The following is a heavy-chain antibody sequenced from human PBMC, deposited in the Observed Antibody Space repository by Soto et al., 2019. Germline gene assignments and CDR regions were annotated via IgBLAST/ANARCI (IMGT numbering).Heavy chain of an antibody. Sequence: PGESLKISCKGSGYSFIDYWIVWVRQMPGKGLEWMGIIYPGDSETKYSPSFQGHVTMTVDKSISTAYLQWSSLKASDTAMYYCTSYGSGIYYYYGMDVWGQGTTVTVSS. CDR2: IYPGDSET. CDR1: GYSFIDYW. CDR3: TSYGSGIYYYYGMDV. V-gene: IGHV5-51*01. J-gene: IGHJ6*02. D-gene: IGHD3-10*01.